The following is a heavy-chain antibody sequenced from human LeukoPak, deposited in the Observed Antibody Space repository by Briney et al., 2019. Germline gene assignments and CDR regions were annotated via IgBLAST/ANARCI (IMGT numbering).Heavy chain of an antibody. J-gene: IGHJ4*02. V-gene: IGHV3-49*04. D-gene: IGHD5-24*01. CDR3: ARSRDGYNFAFDY. CDR2: MRSGETP. CDR1: GFTFGDYT. Sequence: PGRSLRLSCTTSGFTFGDYTLSWVRQAPGKGLEWVGFMRSGETPQYAASVSGRFIISRDDSNRVAHLQVSSLKTEDTALYYCARSRDGYNFAFDYWGRGTLVTVSS.